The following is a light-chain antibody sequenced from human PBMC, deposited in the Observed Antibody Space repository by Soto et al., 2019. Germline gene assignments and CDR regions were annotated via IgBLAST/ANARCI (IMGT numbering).Light chain of an antibody. CDR3: SSYTSSSTLPYV. J-gene: IGLJ1*01. CDR2: EVS. CDR1: SSDVGGYNY. V-gene: IGLV2-14*01. Sequence: QSALTQPASVSGSPGQSITISCTGTSSDVGGYNYVSWYQQDPGKAPKLMIYEVSNRPSGVSNRFSGSKSGNTASLTISGLQAEDEADYYCSSYTSSSTLPYVFGTGTKLTVL.